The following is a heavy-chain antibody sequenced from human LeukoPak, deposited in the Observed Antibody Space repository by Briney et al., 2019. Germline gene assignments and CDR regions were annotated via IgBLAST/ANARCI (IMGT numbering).Heavy chain of an antibody. CDR2: IIPIFGTA. CDR1: GGTFSSYA. J-gene: IGHJ4*02. D-gene: IGHD6-13*01. CDR3: ARVHSSSWYGRGYFDY. V-gene: IGHV1-69*13. Sequence: ASVKVSCKASGGTFSSYAISWVRQAPGQGLEWMGGIIPIFGTANYAQKFQGRVAITADESTSTAYMELSSLRSEATAVYYCARVHSSSWYGRGYFDYWGQGTLVTVSS.